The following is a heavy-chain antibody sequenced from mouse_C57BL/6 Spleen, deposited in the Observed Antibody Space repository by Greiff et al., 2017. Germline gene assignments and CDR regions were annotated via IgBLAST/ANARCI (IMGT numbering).Heavy chain of an antibody. V-gene: IGHV1-47*01. D-gene: IGHD2-1*01. J-gene: IGHJ4*01. CDR2: FHPYNDDT. CDR1: GYTFTTYP. CDR3: ARGSGNYAYAMDY. Sequence: VKLQESGAELVKPGASVKMSCKASGYTFTTYPIEWMKQNHGKSLEWIGNFHPYNDDTKYNEKFKGKATLTVEKSSSTVYLELSLLTSDDSAVYYCARGSGNYAYAMDYWGQGTSVTVSS.